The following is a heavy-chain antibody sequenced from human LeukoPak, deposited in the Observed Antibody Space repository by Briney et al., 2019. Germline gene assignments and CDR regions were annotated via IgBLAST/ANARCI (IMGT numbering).Heavy chain of an antibody. CDR2: IIPILGIA. J-gene: IGHJ4*02. CDR1: GGTFSSYA. Sequence: SVKVSCKASGGTFSSYAISWVRQAPGQGLEWMGRIIPILGIANYAQKFQGRVTMTRDTSTSTVYMELSSLRSEDTAVYYCARDSAMVRGRPYYFDYWGQGTLVTVSS. D-gene: IGHD3-10*01. CDR3: ARDSAMVRGRPYYFDY. V-gene: IGHV1-69*04.